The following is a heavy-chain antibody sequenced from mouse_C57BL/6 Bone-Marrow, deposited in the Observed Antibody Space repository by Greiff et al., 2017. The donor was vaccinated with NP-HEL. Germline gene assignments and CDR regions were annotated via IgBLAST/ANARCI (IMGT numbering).Heavy chain of an antibody. CDR3: ARDGYYVAWFAY. D-gene: IGHD2-3*01. CDR1: GFTFSDYG. J-gene: IGHJ3*01. Sequence: VQLVESGGGLVKPGGSLKLSCAASGFTFSDYGMHWVRQAPEKGLEWVAYISSGSSTIYYADTVKGRFTISRDNAKNTLFLQMTSLRSEDTAMYYCARDGYYVAWFAYWGQGTLVTVSA. CDR2: ISSGSSTI. V-gene: IGHV5-17*01.